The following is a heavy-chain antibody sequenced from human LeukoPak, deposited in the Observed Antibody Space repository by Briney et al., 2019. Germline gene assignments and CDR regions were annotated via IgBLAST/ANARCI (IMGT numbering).Heavy chain of an antibody. CDR2: ISYDGSNK. CDR1: GFTFSIYS. V-gene: IGHV3-30*03. CDR3: ARDGAAVLYFDY. Sequence: GGSLRLSCAASGFTFSIYSMNWVRQAPGKGLEWVAVISYDGSNKYYADSVKGRFTISRDNSKNTLYLQMNSLRAEDTAVYYCARDGAAVLYFDYWGQGTLVTVSS. J-gene: IGHJ4*02. D-gene: IGHD6-13*01.